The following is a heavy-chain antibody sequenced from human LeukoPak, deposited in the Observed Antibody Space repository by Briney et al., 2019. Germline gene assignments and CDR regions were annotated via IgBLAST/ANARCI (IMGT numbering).Heavy chain of an antibody. V-gene: IGHV1-18*01. Sequence: ASVKVSCKTYGYTFTTYGINWVRQAPGQGLEWMGWISTYDGDTHYPEMIQGRVTMTRDTSTATAYMELSSLTSDDTAVYYCVRDKDLVGINSWFDPWGRGTPVTVSS. D-gene: IGHD1-26*01. CDR3: VRDKDLVGINSWFDP. CDR2: ISTYDGDT. J-gene: IGHJ5*02. CDR1: GYTFTTYG.